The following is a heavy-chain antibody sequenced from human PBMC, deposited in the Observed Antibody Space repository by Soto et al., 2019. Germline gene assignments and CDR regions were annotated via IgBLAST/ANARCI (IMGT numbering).Heavy chain of an antibody. V-gene: IGHV3-11*06. J-gene: IGHJ6*02. CDR3: ARGHHSMDV. CDR1: GFTFSDHY. Sequence: GSLRLSCAASGFTFSDHYMSWIRQAPGKGLEWISYINPTGSYTHYADSVRGRFIISRDNADNSLYLQMNSLRAEDTALYYCARGHHSMDVWGQGATVTVSS. CDR2: INPTGSYT.